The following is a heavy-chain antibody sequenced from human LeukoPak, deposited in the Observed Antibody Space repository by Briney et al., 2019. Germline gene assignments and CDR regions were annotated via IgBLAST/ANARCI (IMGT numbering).Heavy chain of an antibody. CDR1: GYTFTSYA. CDR2: INAGNGNT. CDR3: AREWDYDSSGYSFDAFDI. Sequence: ASVKVSCKASGYTFTSYAMHWVRQAPGQRLEWMGWINAGNGNTKYSQKFQGRVTITRDTSASTAYMELSSLGSEDTAVYYCAREWDYDSSGYSFDAFDIWGQGTMVTVSS. J-gene: IGHJ3*02. V-gene: IGHV1-3*01. D-gene: IGHD3-22*01.